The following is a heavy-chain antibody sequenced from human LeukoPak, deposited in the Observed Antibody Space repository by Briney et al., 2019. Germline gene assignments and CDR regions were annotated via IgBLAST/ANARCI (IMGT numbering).Heavy chain of an antibody. V-gene: IGHV3-7*03. CDR2: IKEDGSEK. J-gene: IGHJ6*04. CDR1: GFIFSSYW. D-gene: IGHD2-2*01. Sequence: GGSLRLSCAASGFIFSSYWMSWVRQAPGKGLEWVANIKEDGSEKYYVDSVKGRFSISRDNAKNSLYLQTNSLRAEDTAVYYCARRALRYCSSTSCPAKYYGVEVGAKGPRSPSRQ. CDR3: ARRALRYCSSTSCPAKYYGVEV.